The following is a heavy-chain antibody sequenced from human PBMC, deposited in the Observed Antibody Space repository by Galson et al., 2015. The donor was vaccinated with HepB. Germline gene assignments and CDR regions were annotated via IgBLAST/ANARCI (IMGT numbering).Heavy chain of an antibody. CDR2: INEDGSEE. J-gene: IGHJ4*02. V-gene: IGHV3-7*03. Sequence: SLRLSCAASGFTFTRHWMSWVRQAPGKGLEWVANINEDGSEENYMDSVKGRFTISRDNAKSSLYLQMNSLRAEDTAVYYCAREPTADSSWGQGTLVTVSS. D-gene: IGHD6-13*01. CDR1: GFTFTRHW. CDR3: AREPTADSS.